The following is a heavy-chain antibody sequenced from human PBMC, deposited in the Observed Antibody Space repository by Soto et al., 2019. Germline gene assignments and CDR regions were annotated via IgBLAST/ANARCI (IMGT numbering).Heavy chain of an antibody. CDR2: IYYSGST. J-gene: IGHJ6*02. D-gene: IGHD6-13*01. CDR3: ARVGGDSSSRDYYYYGMDV. Sequence: TLSLTCTVSGGSISSGGYYWSWIRQPPGKGLEWIGYIYYSGSTNYNPSLKSRVTISVDTSKNQFSLKLSSVTAADTAVYYCARVGGDSSSRDYYYYGMDVWGQGTTVTVSS. CDR1: GGSISSGGYY. V-gene: IGHV4-61*08.